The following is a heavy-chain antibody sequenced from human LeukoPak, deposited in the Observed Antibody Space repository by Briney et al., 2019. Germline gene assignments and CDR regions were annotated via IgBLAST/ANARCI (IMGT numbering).Heavy chain of an antibody. CDR2: ISSSSSYI. J-gene: IGHJ4*02. D-gene: IGHD6-13*01. Sequence: PGGSLRLSCAASGFTFSSYSMNWVRQAPGKGLEWVSSISSSSSYIYYADSVKGRFTISRDNAKNSLYLQMNSLRAEDTAVYYCARDLVRIAAADTPFWFDYWGQGTLVTVSS. CDR3: ARDLVRIAAADTPFWFDY. V-gene: IGHV3-21*01. CDR1: GFTFSSYS.